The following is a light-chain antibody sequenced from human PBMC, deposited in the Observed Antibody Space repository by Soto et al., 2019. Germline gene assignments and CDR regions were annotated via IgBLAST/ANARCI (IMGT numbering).Light chain of an antibody. CDR1: LGINNH. J-gene: IGKJ3*01. CDR3: QKYNSAPQT. Sequence: DIQLTQSPSSLSASIGDRVTLSCRATLGINNHLAWFQQKPERVPKLLIYGAPTLQSGVPSRFNGSGSGTDFTLTITSLQPEAVGTYYGQKYNSAPQTIGTGTKVDIE. V-gene: IGKV1-27*01. CDR2: GAP.